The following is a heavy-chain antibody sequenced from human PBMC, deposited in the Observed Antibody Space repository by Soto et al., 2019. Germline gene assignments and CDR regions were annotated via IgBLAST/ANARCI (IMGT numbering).Heavy chain of an antibody. CDR3: ARSIVVVPAAPYNWFDP. J-gene: IGHJ5*02. D-gene: IGHD2-2*01. Sequence: QVQLQESGPGLVKPSQTLSLTCTVSGGSISSGGYYWSWIRQHPGKGLEWIGYIYYSGSTYYNPSLKSRVTISVATSKNQFSLKLSSVTAADTAVYYCARSIVVVPAAPYNWFDPWGQGTLVTVSS. V-gene: IGHV4-31*03. CDR1: GGSISSGGYY. CDR2: IYYSGST.